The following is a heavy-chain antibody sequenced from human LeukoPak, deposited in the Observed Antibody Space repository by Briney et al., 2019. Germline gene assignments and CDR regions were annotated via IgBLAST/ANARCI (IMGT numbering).Heavy chain of an antibody. V-gene: IGHV3-33*01. CDR1: GFTFSSYG. CDR2: IWYDGSNK. Sequence: GGSLRLSCAASGFTFSSYGMHWVRQAPGKGLEWVAVIWYDGSNKYYADSVKGRFTISRDNSKNTLYQQMNSLRAEDTAVYYCTTDGDYYDSSINFDYWGQGTLVTVSS. D-gene: IGHD3-22*01. CDR3: TTDGDYYDSSINFDY. J-gene: IGHJ4*02.